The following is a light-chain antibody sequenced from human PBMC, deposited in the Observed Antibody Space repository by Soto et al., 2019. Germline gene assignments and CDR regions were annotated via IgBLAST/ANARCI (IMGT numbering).Light chain of an antibody. J-gene: IGKJ5*01. V-gene: IGKV3-20*01. Sequence: EIVLTQSPGTLSLSPGERATLSSRASQSVSSSYLAWYQQKPGQAPRLLIYGASSRATGIPDRFSGSGSGTDFTLTISRLEPEDFAVYYCQQYVSLPITFGQGTRLEIK. CDR2: GAS. CDR3: QQYVSLPIT. CDR1: QSVSSSY.